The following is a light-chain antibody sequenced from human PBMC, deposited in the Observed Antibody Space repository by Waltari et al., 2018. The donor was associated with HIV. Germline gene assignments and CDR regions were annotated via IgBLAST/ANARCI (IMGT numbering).Light chain of an antibody. CDR1: SGHSSYA. Sequence: QLVLTQSPSASASLGASVKPTCTLSSGHSSYALAWHQQQPEKGPRYLMKLNNDGSHTKGDGIPNRFSGSSSGAERYLTISSLQSEDEADYYCQTWGSGIQVFGSGTKVTVL. V-gene: IGLV4-69*01. J-gene: IGLJ1*01. CDR3: QTWGSGIQV. CDR2: LNNDGSH.